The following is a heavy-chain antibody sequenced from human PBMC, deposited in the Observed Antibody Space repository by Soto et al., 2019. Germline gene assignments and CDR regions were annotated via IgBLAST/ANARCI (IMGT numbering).Heavy chain of an antibody. J-gene: IGHJ6*02. CDR3: ARDCSGGSCSRYYYYYGMDV. CDR2: ISAYNGNT. D-gene: IGHD2-15*01. CDR1: GYTFTSYG. V-gene: IGHV1-18*04. Sequence: SVKVSCKASGYTFTSYGISWVRQAPGQGLEWMGWISAYNGNTNYAQKLQGRATMTTDTSTSTAYMELRSLRSDDTAVYYCARDCSGGSCSRYYYYYGMDVWGQGTTVTVSS.